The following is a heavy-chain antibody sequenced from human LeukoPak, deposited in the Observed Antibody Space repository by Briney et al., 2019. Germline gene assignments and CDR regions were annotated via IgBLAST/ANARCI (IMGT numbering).Heavy chain of an antibody. V-gene: IGHV3-30*02. CDR3: AKEKTYYDFWSGSREAFDI. D-gene: IGHD3-3*01. CDR1: GFTFSSYG. CDR2: IRYDGSNK. Sequence: GGSLRLSCAASGFTFSSYGMHWVRQAPGKGLEWVAFIRYDGSNKYYADSVKGRFTISRDNSKNTLYLQMNSLRAEDTAVYYCAKEKTYYDFWSGSREAFDIWGQGTMVTVSS. J-gene: IGHJ3*02.